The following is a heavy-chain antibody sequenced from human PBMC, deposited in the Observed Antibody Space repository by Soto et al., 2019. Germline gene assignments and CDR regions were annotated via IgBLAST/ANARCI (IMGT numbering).Heavy chain of an antibody. J-gene: IGHJ4*02. CDR2: INSDGSTT. CDR3: AKADPYGDYPTPFDY. Sequence: PGGSLRLSCAASGFSFSSYWMHWVRQVPGKGLVWVSRINSDGSTTTYADSVKGRFTISRDNAKNSLYLQMNSLRAEDTTVYYCAKADPYGDYPTPFDYWGQGTLVTVSS. V-gene: IGHV3-74*01. CDR1: GFSFSSYW. D-gene: IGHD4-17*01.